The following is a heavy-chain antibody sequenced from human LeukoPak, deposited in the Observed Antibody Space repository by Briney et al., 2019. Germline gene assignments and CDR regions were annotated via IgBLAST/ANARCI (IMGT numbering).Heavy chain of an antibody. CDR3: TSLSGPYYDSSGYSTGGY. Sequence: GGSLRLSCAASGFTFSGSAMHWVRQASGKGLEWVGRIRSKANSYATAYAASVKGRFTISRDDSKNTAYLQMNSLKTEDTAVYYCTSLSGPYYDSSGYSTGGYWGQGILVTVSS. D-gene: IGHD3-22*01. CDR1: GFTFSGSA. CDR2: IRSKANSYAT. V-gene: IGHV3-73*01. J-gene: IGHJ4*02.